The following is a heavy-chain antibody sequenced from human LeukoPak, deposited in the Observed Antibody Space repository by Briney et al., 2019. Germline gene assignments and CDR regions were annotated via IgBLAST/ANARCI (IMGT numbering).Heavy chain of an antibody. CDR3: ARDLTHYGDFDY. J-gene: IGHJ4*02. CDR2: IYYGGST. D-gene: IGHD4-17*01. V-gene: IGHV4-30-4*08. CDR1: GGSISSGDYY. Sequence: SQTLSLTCTVSGGSISSGDYYWSWIRQPPGKGLEWIGYIYYGGSTYYTPSLKSRVTISVDTSKNQFSLKLSSVTAADTAVYYCARDLTHYGDFDYWGQGTLVTVSS.